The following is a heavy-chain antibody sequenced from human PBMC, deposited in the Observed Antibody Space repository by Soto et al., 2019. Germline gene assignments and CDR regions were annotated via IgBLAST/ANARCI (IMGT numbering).Heavy chain of an antibody. J-gene: IGHJ6*02. V-gene: IGHV1-69*01. CDR1: GVSFNNNG. Sequence: QVQLVQSGAEVKKPGSSVKVSCKTSGVSFNNNGIGWVRQAPGHGLEWMGGVSPPFRTSNYARKFQGRISITVDASTGTVNMELSSLTSEDTAQYYCARVLYCGSGSYSPYGMDVWGQGTTVTVSS. CDR3: ARVLYCGSGSYSPYGMDV. CDR2: VSPPFRTS. D-gene: IGHD3-10*01.